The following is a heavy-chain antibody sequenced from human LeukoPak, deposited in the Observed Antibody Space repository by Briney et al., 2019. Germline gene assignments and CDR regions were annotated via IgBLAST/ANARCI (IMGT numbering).Heavy chain of an antibody. CDR1: GFTFSSYA. Sequence: GGSLRLSCAASGFTFSSYAMSWVRQAPGKGLEWVGRIKSKTDGGTTDYAAPVKGRFTISRDDSKNTLYLQMNSLRAEDTAVYYCARETHTAMVKYAFDIWGQGTMVTVSS. CDR3: ARETHTAMVKYAFDI. V-gene: IGHV3-15*01. CDR2: IKSKTDGGTT. D-gene: IGHD5-18*01. J-gene: IGHJ3*02.